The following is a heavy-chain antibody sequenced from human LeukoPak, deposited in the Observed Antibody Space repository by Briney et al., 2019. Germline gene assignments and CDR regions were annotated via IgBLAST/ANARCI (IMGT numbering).Heavy chain of an antibody. CDR3: ARYYGGNSRTFDY. J-gene: IGHJ4*02. V-gene: IGHV4-30-4*01. D-gene: IGHD4-23*01. CDR2: IYYSGST. Sequence: SQTLSPTCTVSGGSISNGNYYWTWIRQPPGKGLEWIGYIYYSGSTYYNPSLKSRVTISVDTSKNQFSLKLNSVAAADTAVYYCARYYGGNSRTFDYWGQGTLVTVSS. CDR1: GGSISNGNYY.